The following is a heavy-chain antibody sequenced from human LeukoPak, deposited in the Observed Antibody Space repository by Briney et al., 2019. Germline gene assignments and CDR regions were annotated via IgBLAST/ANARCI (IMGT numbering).Heavy chain of an antibody. CDR3: ARALGSGWYGDYYYYGMDV. CDR2: IKQDGSEK. D-gene: IGHD6-19*01. CDR1: GFTFSSYA. V-gene: IGHV3-7*01. Sequence: GGSLRLSCAASGFTFSSYAMSWVRQAPGKGLEWVANIKQDGSEKYYVDSVKGRFTISRDNAKNSLYLQMNSLRAEDTAVYYCARALGSGWYGDYYYYGMDVWGQGTTVTVSS. J-gene: IGHJ6*02.